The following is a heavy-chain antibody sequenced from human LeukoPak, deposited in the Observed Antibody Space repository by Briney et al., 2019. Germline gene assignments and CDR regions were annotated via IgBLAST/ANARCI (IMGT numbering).Heavy chain of an antibody. J-gene: IGHJ4*02. CDR1: GFIFSKYD. V-gene: IGHV3-13*01. CDR3: ARENLEYGDYAIDY. D-gene: IGHD4-17*01. Sequence: GGSLRLSCAASGFIFSKYDMHWVRQVTGKGLEWVSGIDRDGVTYYSGSVKGRFTSSRENVKNSLDLQMNTLRAGDTGVYYCARENLEYGDYAIDYWGQGILVIVSS. CDR2: IDRDGVT.